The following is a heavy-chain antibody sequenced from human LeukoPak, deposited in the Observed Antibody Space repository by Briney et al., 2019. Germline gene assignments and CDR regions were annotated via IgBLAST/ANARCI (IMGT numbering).Heavy chain of an antibody. V-gene: IGHV1-69*04. CDR2: IIPILGIA. D-gene: IGHD3-10*01. Sequence: GASVKVSCKASGGTFSSYAISWVRQAPGQGLEWMGRIIPILGIANYAQKFQGRVTITADKSTSTAYMELSSLRSEDTAVYYCARFRSGGFGRFDPWGQGTLVTVSS. J-gene: IGHJ5*02. CDR1: GGTFSSYA. CDR3: ARFRSGGFGRFDP.